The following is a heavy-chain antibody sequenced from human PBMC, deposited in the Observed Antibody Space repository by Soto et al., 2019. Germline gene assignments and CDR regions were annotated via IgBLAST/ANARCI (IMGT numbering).Heavy chain of an antibody. CDR1: GGSISSRGYY. V-gene: IGHV4-39*01. CDR2: IYYSGST. J-gene: IGHJ4*02. CDR3: ASHQLSQRFFDY. D-gene: IGHD2-2*01. Sequence: SETLSLTCTVSGGSISSRGYYWGWIRQPPGKGLEWIGTIYYSGSTYYNPSLKSRVTISVDTSKNQFSLKLSSVTAADTAVYYCASHQLSQRFFDYWSQGTLVTVSS.